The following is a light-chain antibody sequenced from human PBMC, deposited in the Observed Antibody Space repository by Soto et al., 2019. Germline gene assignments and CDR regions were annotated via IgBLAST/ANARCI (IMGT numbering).Light chain of an antibody. Sequence: QPVLSQPGSVCGSPGQLFTISSTGTISDVDDYRYVSWYQQYPGKAPKLVIYDGTKRPSGVPDRFSGSNSGNTASLTISGLQAEDEADYYCCSYVTTPEIFGTGTKVTVL. CDR2: DGT. CDR1: ISDVDDYRY. CDR3: CSYVTTPEI. J-gene: IGLJ1*01. V-gene: IGLV2-11*01.